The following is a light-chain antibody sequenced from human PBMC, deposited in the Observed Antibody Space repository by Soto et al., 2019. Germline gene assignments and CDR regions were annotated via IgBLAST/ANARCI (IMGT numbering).Light chain of an antibody. J-gene: IGKJ5*01. CDR3: QQYNSWPPIT. CDR1: QSVRNNY. Sequence: IVLTQSPGTLSLSPGERATLSCRASQSVRNNYLAWYQQRPGQAPRLLIYAASCRATGIPARFSGGGSGTEFTLTISSLQSEDFAVYYCQQYNSWPPITFGQGTRLEIK. CDR2: AAS. V-gene: IGKV3-20*01.